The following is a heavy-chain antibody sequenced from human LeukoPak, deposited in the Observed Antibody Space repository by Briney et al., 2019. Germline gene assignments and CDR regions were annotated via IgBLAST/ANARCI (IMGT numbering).Heavy chain of an antibody. V-gene: IGHV4-39*01. J-gene: IGHJ3*02. CDR3: ARRPPCWQDPGITFDI. CDR2: MYYSGGT. CDR1: GGSISSRPSY. Sequence: SETLSLTFTVSGGSISSRPSYCGWIRQPPGKGLEWIGSMYYSGGTNYNPSLRSRVTMSVDTSKNQFSLKLSSVTAADTAVYYCARRPPCWQDPGITFDIWGQGTMVTVSS. D-gene: IGHD3-10*01.